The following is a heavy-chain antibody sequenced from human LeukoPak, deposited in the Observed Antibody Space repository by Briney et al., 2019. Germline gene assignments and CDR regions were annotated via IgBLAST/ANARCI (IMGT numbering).Heavy chain of an antibody. CDR2: IIPIFGTA. J-gene: IGHJ3*02. D-gene: IGHD2-2*01. CDR3: ATWDPYYCSSTSCCPAFDI. Sequence: VASVKVSCKASGGTFSSYAISWVRQAPGQGLEWMGGIIPIFGTANYAQKFQGRVTITTDESTSTAYMELSSLRSEDTAVYYCATWDPYYCSSTSCCPAFDIWGQGTMVTVSS. V-gene: IGHV1-69*05. CDR1: GGTFSSYA.